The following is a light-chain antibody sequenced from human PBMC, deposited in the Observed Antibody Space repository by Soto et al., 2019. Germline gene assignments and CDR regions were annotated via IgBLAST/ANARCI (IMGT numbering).Light chain of an antibody. Sequence: QPVLTQSASVSGSPGQSITISCTGTSSDVGSYNLVSWYQQHPGKAPKLMIYEGSTRPSGVSNRFSGSKSGNTASLTISGLQAEDEADYNCCSCAGSIIPVVFGGGTQLTVL. CDR1: SSDVGSYNL. CDR2: EGS. J-gene: IGLJ2*01. CDR3: CSCAGSIIPVV. V-gene: IGLV2-23*01.